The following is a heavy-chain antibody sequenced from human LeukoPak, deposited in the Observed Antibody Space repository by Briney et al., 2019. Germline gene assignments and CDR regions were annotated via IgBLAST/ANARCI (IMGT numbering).Heavy chain of an antibody. CDR3: ARDNRYYDIRKIFDY. J-gene: IGHJ4*02. Sequence: KPSETLSLTCTVSGGSISSYYWSWIRQPAGKGLEWIGRIYTSGSTNYNPSLKSRVTMSVDTSKNQFSLKLSSVTAADTAVYYCARDNRYYDIRKIFDYWGQGTLVTVSS. D-gene: IGHD3-22*01. CDR1: GGSISSYY. V-gene: IGHV4-4*07. CDR2: IYTSGST.